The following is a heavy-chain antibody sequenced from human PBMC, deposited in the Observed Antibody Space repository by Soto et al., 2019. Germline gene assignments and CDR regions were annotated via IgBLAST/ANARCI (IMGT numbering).Heavy chain of an antibody. CDR3: TTSTVTADFHL. CDR2: ISSGSRDI. V-gene: IGHV3-21*01. Sequence: GGSLRLSCAASGFTFSTYSMNWVRQAPGKGLEWVSSISSGSRDIYYADSVKGRFAISRDNAKNSLYLQVNSLRVEDTAVYYCTTSTVTADFHLWGRGALVTVSS. CDR1: GFTFSTYS. J-gene: IGHJ4*02. D-gene: IGHD2-21*02.